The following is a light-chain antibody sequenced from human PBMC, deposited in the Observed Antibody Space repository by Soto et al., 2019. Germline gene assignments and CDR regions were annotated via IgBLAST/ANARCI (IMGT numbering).Light chain of an antibody. CDR3: QHYGSSPET. CDR2: DAS. V-gene: IGKV3-11*01. CDR1: ESVSSY. Sequence: IVLTQSGATVSLSPGERATLSCRASESVSSYLAWYQQKPGQAPRLLIYDASNRATGIPARFSGSGSGTDFTLTISRLEPEDFAVYYCQHYGSSPETFGQGTKVDI. J-gene: IGKJ1*01.